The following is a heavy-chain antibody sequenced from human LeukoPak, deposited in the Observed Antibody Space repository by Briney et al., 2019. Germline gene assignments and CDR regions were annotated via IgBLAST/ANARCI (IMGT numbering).Heavy chain of an antibody. D-gene: IGHD6-19*01. CDR3: TRHICGWYGDFDY. CDR1: GFTFGDYA. V-gene: IGHV3-49*04. Sequence: GGSLRLSCTTAGFTFGDYAMSWVRQAPGKGLEWVGLIRSKAYGGTTEYAASVKGRFSISRDDSKSIAYLQMNSLKTEDTAVYYCTRHICGWYGDFDYWGQGTLVTVSS. J-gene: IGHJ4*02. CDR2: IRSKAYGGTT.